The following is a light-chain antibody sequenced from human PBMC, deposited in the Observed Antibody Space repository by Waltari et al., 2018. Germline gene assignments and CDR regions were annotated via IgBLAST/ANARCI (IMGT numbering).Light chain of an antibody. CDR1: QDVKNN. J-gene: IGKJ3*01. CDR2: GAS. V-gene: IGKV1-33*01. CDR3: QQYDFLPLT. Sequence: DIQMTHSPSSLSASVGDRVIITCQASQDVKNNLNWYQQKPGRAPRFLIYGASNLEPGVPSRFSGSGSGTDFVLTISSLQPEDFAKYYCQQYDFLPLTFGPGTKVDI.